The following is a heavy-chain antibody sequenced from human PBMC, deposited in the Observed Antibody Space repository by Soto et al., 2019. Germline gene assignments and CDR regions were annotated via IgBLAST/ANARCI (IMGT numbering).Heavy chain of an antibody. CDR2: IYYSGST. CDR1: GGSISSGDYY. D-gene: IGHD2-2*01. J-gene: IGHJ4*02. CDR3: ARDVYCSSTSCFRGLNYFDY. V-gene: IGHV4-30-4*01. Sequence: PSETLSLTCTVSGGSISSGDYYWSWIRQPPGKGLEWIGYIYYSGSTYYNPSLKSRVTISVDTSKNQFSLKLSSVTAADTAVYYCARDVYCSSTSCFRGLNYFDYWGQGTRVVVSS.